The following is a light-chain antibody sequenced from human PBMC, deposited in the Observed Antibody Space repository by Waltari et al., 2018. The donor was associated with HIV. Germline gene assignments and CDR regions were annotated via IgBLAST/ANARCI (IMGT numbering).Light chain of an antibody. CDR3: QVWDSSSDQPV. CDR1: NIGSKS. Sequence: SYVLTQPPSVSVAPGKTARITCGGNNIGSKSVHWYQQKPGRAPVLVIYYDSDRPSGIPERFSGSNSGNTATLTIGGVEAGDEADYYCQVWDSSSDQPVFGGGTKLTVL. V-gene: IGLV3-21*04. CDR2: YDS. J-gene: IGLJ2*01.